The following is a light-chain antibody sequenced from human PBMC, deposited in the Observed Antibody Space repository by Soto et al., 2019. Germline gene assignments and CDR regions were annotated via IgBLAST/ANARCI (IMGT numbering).Light chain of an antibody. CDR2: DVS. CDR3: TSYATGSAYV. Sequence: QSVLTQPPSVSGSPGQSVTNSCTGTSSDVGGYNRVSWYQQPPGKAPKLLIYDVSNRPSGGSTRVSGSKSGNTASLTISGLQAEDEADYYCTSYATGSAYVFGPGTKVTVL. V-gene: IGLV2-18*02. CDR1: SSDVGGYNR. J-gene: IGLJ1*01.